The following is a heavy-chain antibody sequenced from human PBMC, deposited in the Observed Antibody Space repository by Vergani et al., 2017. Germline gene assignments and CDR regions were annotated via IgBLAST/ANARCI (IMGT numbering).Heavy chain of an antibody. Sequence: EVQLLESGGGLVQPGGSLRLSCAASGFTFSSYSMNWVRQAPGKGLEWVSSISSSSSYIYYADSVKGRFTISRDNAKNSLHLQMNSLRAEDTAVYYCARDLPLRWPTSYFDLWGRGTLVTVSS. CDR1: GFTFSSYS. CDR2: ISSSSSYI. J-gene: IGHJ2*01. CDR3: ARDLPLRWPTSYFDL. V-gene: IGHV3-21*01. D-gene: IGHD4-23*01.